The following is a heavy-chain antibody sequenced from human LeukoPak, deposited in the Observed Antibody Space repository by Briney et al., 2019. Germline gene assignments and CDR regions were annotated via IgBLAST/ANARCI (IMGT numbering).Heavy chain of an antibody. Sequence: SETLSLTCTVSGGSISSYYWSWIRQPPGKGLEWIGYIYYSGSTNYNPSLKSRVTISVDTSKNQVSLKLSSVTAADTAVYYCAGGGDTDNYDILTGYPNYFDYWGQGTLVTVSS. D-gene: IGHD3-9*01. J-gene: IGHJ4*02. V-gene: IGHV4-59*08. CDR1: GGSISSYY. CDR3: AGGGDTDNYDILTGYPNYFDY. CDR2: IYYSGST.